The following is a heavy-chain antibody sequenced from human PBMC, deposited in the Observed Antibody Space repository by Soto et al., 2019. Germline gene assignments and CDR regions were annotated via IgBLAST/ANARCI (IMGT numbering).Heavy chain of an antibody. CDR1: GGTFSSYT. J-gene: IGHJ4*02. CDR3: ARDIPGATDY. Sequence: QVQLVQSGAEVKKPGSSVKVSCKASGGTFSSYTISWVRQAPGQGLERMGRIIPILGIANYAQKFQGRVTITADKSTSTAYMELSSLRSEDTAVYYCARDIPGATDYWGQGTLVTVSS. V-gene: IGHV1-69*08. D-gene: IGHD1-26*01. CDR2: IIPILGIA.